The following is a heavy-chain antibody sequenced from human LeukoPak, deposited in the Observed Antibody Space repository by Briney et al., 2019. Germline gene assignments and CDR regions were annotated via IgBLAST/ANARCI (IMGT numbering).Heavy chain of an antibody. CDR1: GFALSTNY. Sequence: GGSLRLSCAASGFALSTNYMTWVRQAPGKGLEWVSLIYSGGSTYYADSVKGRFTISRDNSKNTLYLQMNSLRAEDTAVYYCARDLWYCSGGSCLPAWGQGTLVTVSS. CDR2: IYSGGST. V-gene: IGHV3-66*01. J-gene: IGHJ1*01. CDR3: ARDLWYCSGGSCLPA. D-gene: IGHD2-15*01.